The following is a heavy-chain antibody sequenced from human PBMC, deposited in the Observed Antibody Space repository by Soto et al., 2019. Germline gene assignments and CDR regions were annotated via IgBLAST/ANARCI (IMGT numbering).Heavy chain of an antibody. CDR2: IYPSGTA. D-gene: IGHD3-3*01. V-gene: IGHV4-38-2*01. CDR1: GGSISTACV. J-gene: IGHJ4*01. Sequence: SLTLSLTWAVGGGSISTACVWAWIRQPPGKGLEWIGGIYPSGTAYYKPSFNSRVTISIDTSKTQLSLKPSYVNAADSAVYYCARTDNVGYYPYF. CDR3: ARTDNVGYYPYF.